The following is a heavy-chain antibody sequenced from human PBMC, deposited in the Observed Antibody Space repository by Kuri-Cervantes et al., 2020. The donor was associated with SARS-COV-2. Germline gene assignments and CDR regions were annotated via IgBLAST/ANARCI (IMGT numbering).Heavy chain of an antibody. Sequence: SETLSLTCSVSGGSISSGDYYWSWIRQPPGKGLEWIGYISFSGDTYSSPSLKSRLTISVDTSKNQFSLKLSSVTAADTAVYYCAGVTRAGAAAFRWDYMDVWGKGTTVTVSS. CDR3: AGVTRAGAAAFRWDYMDV. J-gene: IGHJ6*03. CDR2: ISFSGDT. D-gene: IGHD6-13*01. V-gene: IGHV4-30-4*02. CDR1: GGSISSGDYY.